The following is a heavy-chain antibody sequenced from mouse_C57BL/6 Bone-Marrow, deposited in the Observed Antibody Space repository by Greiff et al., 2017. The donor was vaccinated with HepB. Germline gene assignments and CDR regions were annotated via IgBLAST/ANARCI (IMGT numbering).Heavy chain of an antibody. D-gene: IGHD1-2*01. Sequence: EVKVEESGGGLVQPGGSLSLSCAASGFTFTDYYMSWVRQPPGKALEWLGFIRNKANGYTTEYSASVKGRFTISRDNSQSILYLQMNALRAEDSATYYCARCPYGYYFDYWGQGTTLSVAS. CDR1: GFTFTDYY. V-gene: IGHV7-3*01. J-gene: IGHJ2*01. CDR3: ARCPYGYYFDY. CDR2: IRNKANGYTT.